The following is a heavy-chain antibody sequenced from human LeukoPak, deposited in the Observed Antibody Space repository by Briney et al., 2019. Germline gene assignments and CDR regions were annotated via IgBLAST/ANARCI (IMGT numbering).Heavy chain of an antibody. CDR3: ATDPHCSSTSCYFG. D-gene: IGHD2-2*01. V-gene: IGHV1-24*01. CDR2: FDPEDGET. J-gene: IGHJ4*02. CDR1: GYTLTELS. Sequence: ASVKVSCKVSGYTLTELSMHWVRQAPGKGLEWMGGFDPEDGETIYAQKFQGRVTMTEDTSTDTAYMELSSLRSEDTAVYYCATDPHCSSTSCYFGWGQGTLVTVSS.